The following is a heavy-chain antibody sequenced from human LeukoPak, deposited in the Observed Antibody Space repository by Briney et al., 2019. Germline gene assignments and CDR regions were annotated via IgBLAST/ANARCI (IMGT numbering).Heavy chain of an antibody. D-gene: IGHD3-22*01. J-gene: IGHJ4*02. V-gene: IGHV3-64D*09. CDR2: ISSNGGST. CDR1: GFTFSSYA. Sequence: GGSLRLSCSASGFTFSSYAMHWVRQAPGKGLEYVSAISSNGGSTYYAASVKGRFTISRDNSKNTLYLQMSSLRAEDTAVYYCVKAPQYYYDSSGFYSNWGQGTLVTVSS. CDR3: VKAPQYYYDSSGFYSN.